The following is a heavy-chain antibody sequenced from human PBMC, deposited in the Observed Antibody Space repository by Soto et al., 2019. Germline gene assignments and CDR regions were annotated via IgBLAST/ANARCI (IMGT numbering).Heavy chain of an antibody. J-gene: IGHJ4*02. D-gene: IGHD3-22*01. CDR1: GFTFSSYG. V-gene: IGHV3-30*18. Sequence: PGGSLRLSCAASGFTFSSYGMHWVRQAPGKGLEWVAVISYDGSNKYYADSVKGRFTISRDNSKNTLYLQMNSLRAEDTAVYYCAKGADSSGHYNLDSWGQGT. CDR3: AKGADSSGHYNLDS. CDR2: ISYDGSNK.